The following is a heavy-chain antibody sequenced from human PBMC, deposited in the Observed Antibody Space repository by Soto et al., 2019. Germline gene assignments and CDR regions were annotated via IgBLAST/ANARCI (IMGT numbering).Heavy chain of an antibody. Sequence: SETLSLTCTVSGGSISSGGYYWSWIRQHPGKGLEWIGYIYYSGSTYYNPSLKSRVTISVDTSKNQFSLKLSPVTAADTAVYYCATGDYDFWSGYYPHYYYYYMDVWGKGTTVTVSS. D-gene: IGHD3-3*01. CDR2: IYYSGST. CDR3: ATGDYDFWSGYYPHYYYYYMDV. V-gene: IGHV4-31*03. J-gene: IGHJ6*03. CDR1: GGSISSGGYY.